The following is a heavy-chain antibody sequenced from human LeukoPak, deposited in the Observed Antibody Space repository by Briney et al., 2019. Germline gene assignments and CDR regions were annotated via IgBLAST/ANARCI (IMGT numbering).Heavy chain of an antibody. CDR3: ARGTYSFSFDM. V-gene: IGHV4-59*11. Sequence: PSETLSLTCGVSGSSITSHYWSWIRQPPGKGLELIGYIQYSGSTNYNPSLRSRVTISLDMPKNQFSLKVTSVTAADTALYFWARGTYSFSFDMWGLGTLVTVYS. J-gene: IGHJ3*02. D-gene: IGHD2-21*01. CDR1: GSSITSHY. CDR2: IQYSGST.